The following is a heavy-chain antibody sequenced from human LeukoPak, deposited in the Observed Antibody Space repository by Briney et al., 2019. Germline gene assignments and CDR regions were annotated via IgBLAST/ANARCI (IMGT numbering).Heavy chain of an antibody. Sequence: GGSLRLSCAASGFSFSSYAMSWVRQAPGRGLEWVSAISGSGDSTYYADSVKGRFTISRDNSKNTLYLQMNSLRAEDTAVYYCAKGIGSGSYYLFDYWGQGTLVTVSS. J-gene: IGHJ4*02. D-gene: IGHD3-10*01. CDR2: ISGSGDST. CDR1: GFSFSSYA. CDR3: AKGIGSGSYYLFDY. V-gene: IGHV3-23*01.